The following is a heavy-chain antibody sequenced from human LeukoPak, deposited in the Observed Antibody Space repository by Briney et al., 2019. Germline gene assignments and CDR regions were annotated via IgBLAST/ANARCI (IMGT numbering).Heavy chain of an antibody. V-gene: IGHV1-2*02. Sequence: ASVKVSCKASGYTFTGYYMHWVRQAPGQGLEWMGWIDPNSGGINYAQKFQGRVTMTRDTSISTAYMELSRLRSDDTAVYYCARDLHKITMIVVASDAFDIWGQGTMVTVSS. CDR3: ARDLHKITMIVVASDAFDI. D-gene: IGHD3-22*01. CDR1: GYTFTGYY. J-gene: IGHJ3*02. CDR2: IDPNSGGI.